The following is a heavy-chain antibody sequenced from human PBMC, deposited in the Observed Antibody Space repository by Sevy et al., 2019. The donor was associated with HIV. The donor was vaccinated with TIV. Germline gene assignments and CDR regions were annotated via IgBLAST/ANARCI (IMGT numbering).Heavy chain of an antibody. CDR2: ISGSGTRT. V-gene: IGHV3-23*01. J-gene: IGHJ6*03. CDR1: GFSFDSYG. CDR3: AKGGGGHYDPDEIGYYFYYYHMDV. D-gene: IGHD3-22*01. Sequence: GGSLRLSCAVSGFSFDSYGMTWVRQAPGKGLEWVSGISGSGTRTYYADSVKGRFNISRDNSKNTLYLQMNSLRSEDTVLYYWAKGGGGHYDPDEIGYYFYYYHMDVWGKGTTVTVSS.